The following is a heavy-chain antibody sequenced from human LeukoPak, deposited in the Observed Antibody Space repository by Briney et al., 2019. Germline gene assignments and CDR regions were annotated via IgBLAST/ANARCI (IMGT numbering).Heavy chain of an antibody. J-gene: IGHJ4*02. CDR2: KSYDGSNK. CDR3: AKIVTRVVPAATPPDY. V-gene: IGHV3-30-3*02. Sequence: GRSLRLSCAASGFTFNNYAMHWVRQAPGKGLEWVAVKSYDGSNKYYADSVKGRFTISRDNSKNTLYLQMNSLRAEDTAVYYCAKIVTRVVPAATPPDYWGQGTLVTVSS. CDR1: GFTFNNYA. D-gene: IGHD2-2*02.